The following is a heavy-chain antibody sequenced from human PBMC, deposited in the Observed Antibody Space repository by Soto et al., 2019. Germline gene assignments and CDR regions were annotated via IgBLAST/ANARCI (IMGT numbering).Heavy chain of an antibody. J-gene: IGHJ5*02. V-gene: IGHV4-59*01. D-gene: IGHD3-10*01. CDR1: GGSISSYY. CDR2: IYYSGST. Sequence: QVQLLESGPGLVKPSETLSLTCTVSGGSISSYYWSWIRQPPGKGLEWIGYIYYSGSTNYNPSLKIRVTISVDTSKNQFSLKLSSVTAADTAVYYCARARLSRSWWFDPWGQGTLVTVSS. CDR3: ARARLSRSWWFDP.